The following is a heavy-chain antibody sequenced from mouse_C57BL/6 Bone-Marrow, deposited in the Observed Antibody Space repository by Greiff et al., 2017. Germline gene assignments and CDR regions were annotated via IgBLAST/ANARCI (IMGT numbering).Heavy chain of an antibody. CDR2: VYPYNGGT. D-gene: IGHD1-1*01. CDR3: ARDYGSSYDFDY. Sequence: EVKVVESGPVLVKPGPSVKISCKASGFTFTDYYMHWVKQSHGKSLEWIGLVYPYNGGTSYNQKFKGKATLTVDTSSSTAYMELNSLTSEDSAVYYCARDYGSSYDFDYWGQGTTLTVSS. J-gene: IGHJ2*01. V-gene: IGHV1-36*01. CDR1: GFTFTDYY.